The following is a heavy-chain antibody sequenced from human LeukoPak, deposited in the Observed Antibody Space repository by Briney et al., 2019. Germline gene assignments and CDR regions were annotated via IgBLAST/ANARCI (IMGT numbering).Heavy chain of an antibody. CDR2: ISYDGSNK. CDR3: ARDRRGYCSSTSCRTYYFDY. D-gene: IGHD2-2*01. Sequence: GGSLRLSCAASGFTFSSYPMHWVRQAPGKGLEWVAVISYDGSNKYYADSVKGRFTISRDNYMNTLYLQMNSLRAEDTAVYYCARDRRGYCSSTSCRTYYFDYWGQGTLVTVSS. CDR1: GFTFSSYP. J-gene: IGHJ4*02. V-gene: IGHV3-30-3*01.